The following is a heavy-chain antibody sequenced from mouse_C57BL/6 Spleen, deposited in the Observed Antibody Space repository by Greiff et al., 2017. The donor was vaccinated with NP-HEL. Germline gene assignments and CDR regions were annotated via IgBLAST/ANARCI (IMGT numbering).Heavy chain of an antibody. CDR2: IYPGSGST. Sequence: QVQLQQPGAELVKPGASVKMSCKASGYTFTSYWITWVKQRPGQGLEWIGDIYPGSGSTNYNEKFKSKATLTVDTSSSTAYMQLSSLTSEDSAVYYCAKGVITTGSFDYWGQGTTLTVSS. CDR3: AKGVITTGSFDY. V-gene: IGHV1-55*01. CDR1: GYTFTSYW. D-gene: IGHD1-1*01. J-gene: IGHJ2*01.